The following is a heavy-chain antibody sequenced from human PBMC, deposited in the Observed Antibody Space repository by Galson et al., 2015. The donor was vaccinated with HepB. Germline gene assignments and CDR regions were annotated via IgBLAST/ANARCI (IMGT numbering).Heavy chain of an antibody. J-gene: IGHJ4*02. CDR3: ARIPGFDYSGRRPYYFDY. Sequence: PALVKPTQTLTLTCTFSGFSLSTSGVCVSWIRQPPGKALEWLALIDWDDGKYYSTSLKTRLTISKDTSKNQVVLTMTSMDPVDTATYYGARIPGFDYSGRRPYYFDYWGQGSLVTVSS. CDR1: GFSLSTSGVC. D-gene: IGHD5-12*01. V-gene: IGHV2-70*01. CDR2: IDWDDGK.